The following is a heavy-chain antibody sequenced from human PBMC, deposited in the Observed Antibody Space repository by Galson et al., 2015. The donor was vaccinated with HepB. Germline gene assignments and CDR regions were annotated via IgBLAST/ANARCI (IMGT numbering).Heavy chain of an antibody. D-gene: IGHD2-15*01. J-gene: IGHJ3*02. CDR1: GFTFSSYG. CDR2: IWYDGSNK. Sequence: SLRLSCAASGFTFSSYGMHWVRQAPGKGLEWVAVIWYDGSNKYYADSVKGRFTISRDNSKNTLYLQMNSLRAEDTAVYYCASLVVVNIRVAFDIWGQGTMVTVSS. V-gene: IGHV3-33*08. CDR3: ASLVVVNIRVAFDI.